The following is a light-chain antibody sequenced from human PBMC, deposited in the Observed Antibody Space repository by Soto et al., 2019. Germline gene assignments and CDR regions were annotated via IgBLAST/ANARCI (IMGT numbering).Light chain of an antibody. J-gene: IGKJ3*01. CDR2: DAS. Sequence: DIQMTQSPSSLSASVGDRVALTCQASQDISNFLNWYQQKPGKAPKLLTYDASDLETGVPSRFSGSGSGTDFTFTISNLQPEDFATYYCQQYDSLPFTFGPGTKVDN. V-gene: IGKV1-33*01. CDR3: QQYDSLPFT. CDR1: QDISNF.